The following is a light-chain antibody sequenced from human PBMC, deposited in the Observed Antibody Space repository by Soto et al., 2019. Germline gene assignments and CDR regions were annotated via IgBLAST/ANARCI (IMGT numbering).Light chain of an antibody. CDR2: AAS. Sequence: VMTQSPATLSVSPGERATLSCRASESVSSNLAWYQQKPGQAPRLLIYAASNRATGIPARFSGSGSGTDFTLTISSLEPEDFAVYYCQQRSNWLTFGGGTKVDIK. J-gene: IGKJ4*01. CDR1: ESVSSN. V-gene: IGKV3-11*01. CDR3: QQRSNWLT.